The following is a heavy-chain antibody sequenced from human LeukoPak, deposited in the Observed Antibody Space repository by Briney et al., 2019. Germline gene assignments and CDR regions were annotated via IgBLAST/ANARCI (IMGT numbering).Heavy chain of an antibody. CDR1: GFTFSSYA. CDR2: ISGSGGST. CDR3: ASGYSSDYGGNVY. V-gene: IGHV3-23*01. D-gene: IGHD4-23*01. Sequence: GGSLRLSCAASGFTFSSYAMSWVRQAPGKGLEWVSAISGSGGSTYHADSVKGRFTISRDNSKNTLYLQMNSLSTEDTAVYYCASGYSSDYGGNVYWGRGTLVTVSS. J-gene: IGHJ4*02.